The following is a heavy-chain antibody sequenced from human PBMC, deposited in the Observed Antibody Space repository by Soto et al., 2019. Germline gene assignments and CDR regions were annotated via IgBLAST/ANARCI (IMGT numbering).Heavy chain of an antibody. CDR2: ISYDGSNK. CDR3: ARDCINGVCYTPYYYYYYGMDV. CDR1: GFTFSSYA. Sequence: GSLRLSCASSGFTFSSYAMHWVRQAPGKGLEWVAVISYDGSNKYYADSVKGRFTISRDNSKNTLYLQMNSLRAEDTAVYYCARDCINGVCYTPYYYYYYGMDVWGQGTTVTVSS. J-gene: IGHJ6*02. D-gene: IGHD2-8*01. V-gene: IGHV3-30-3*01.